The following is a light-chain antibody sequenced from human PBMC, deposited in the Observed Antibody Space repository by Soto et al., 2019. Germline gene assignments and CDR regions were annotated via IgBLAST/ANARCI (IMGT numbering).Light chain of an antibody. V-gene: IGLV2-8*01. CDR2: GVT. J-gene: IGLJ1*01. Sequence: QSALAQPPSASGSPGQSVTISCTGSGSDIGAYNFVSWYQQHPGKAPKLMIFGVTERPSGVPDRFSGSKSGNTASLAISGLQSEDEADYFCATWDTILNGFVFGTGTKVTVL. CDR1: GSDIGAYNF. CDR3: ATWDTILNGFV.